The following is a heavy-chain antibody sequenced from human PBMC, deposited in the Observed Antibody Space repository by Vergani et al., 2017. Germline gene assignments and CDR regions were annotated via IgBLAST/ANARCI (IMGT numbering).Heavy chain of an antibody. CDR1: GGSFTSYH. CDR2: IDHTGRP. V-gene: IGHV4-34*01. Sequence: QVQLQQWGGGLLKPSETLSLTCVVNGGSFTSYHWTWIRQSPGEGLEWVGDIDHTGRPDYNPSLKSRLTMSVDKSLNPFSLTLNSVTATDTALYFCARVNTETNGHLYYYYYMDVWGQGTAVTVS. CDR3: ARVNTETNGHLYYYYYMDV. D-gene: IGHD4-11*01. J-gene: IGHJ6*03.